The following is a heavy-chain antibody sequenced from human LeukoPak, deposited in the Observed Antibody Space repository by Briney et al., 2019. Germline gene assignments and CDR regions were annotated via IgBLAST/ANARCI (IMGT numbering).Heavy chain of an antibody. CDR2: TYYRSKWYF. D-gene: IGHD7-27*01. J-gene: IGHJ4*02. Sequence: SQTLSLTCAISGDSVSSATWNWIRQSPSRGLEWLGRTYYRSKWYFYYGASVKSRITISPDTSRNRFSLQLNSVTPEDTAVYYCTRAPHHWGSDFWGQGTLVTVSS. CDR3: TRAPHHWGSDF. CDR1: GDSVSSAT. V-gene: IGHV6-1*01.